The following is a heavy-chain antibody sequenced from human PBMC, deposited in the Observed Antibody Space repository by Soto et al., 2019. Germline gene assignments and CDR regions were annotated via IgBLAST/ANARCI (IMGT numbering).Heavy chain of an antibody. V-gene: IGHV3-49*03. J-gene: IGHJ6*02. CDR2: IRSKAYGGTT. Sequence: SLRLSCTASGFTFGDYAMSWFRQAPGKGLEWVGFIRSKAYGGTTEYAASVKGRFTISRDDSKSIAYLQMNSLKTEDTAVYYCTSDASLQVEYYYYGMDVWGQGTTVTVSS. CDR1: GFTFGDYA. D-gene: IGHD2-15*01. CDR3: TSDASLQVEYYYYGMDV.